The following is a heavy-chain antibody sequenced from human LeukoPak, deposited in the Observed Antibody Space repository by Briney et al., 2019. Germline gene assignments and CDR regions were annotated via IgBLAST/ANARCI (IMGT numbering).Heavy chain of an antibody. V-gene: IGHV3-11*03. CDR3: ARRGTDYCTPSSCHPNWFAP. CDR2: IDGSSSRT. D-gene: IGHD4-11*01. CDR1: GFIFSDYY. J-gene: IGHJ5*02. Sequence: NPGGSLRLSCAASGFIFSDYYMSWMRHAPGKGLEWLSYIDGSSSRTNYADSVKGRFTISRDNVKNSLYLQMNSLRAEDTAVYFCARRGTDYCTPSSCHPNWFAPWGQGTQVTVSS.